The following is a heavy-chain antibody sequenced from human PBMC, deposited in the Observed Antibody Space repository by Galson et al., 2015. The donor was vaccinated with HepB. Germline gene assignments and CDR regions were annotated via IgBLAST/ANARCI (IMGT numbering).Heavy chain of an antibody. Sequence: LRLSYAASAFPFSGFLMSWVRQPPGKGLEWVATIKQDGSEKYYVDSVKGRFVISRDNAKNSLYLQMNNLRAEDTAVYYCATLRTYESRGYDYDFWGQGTLVTVSS. CDR3: ATLRTYESRGYDYDF. D-gene: IGHD3-22*01. CDR2: IKQDGSEK. J-gene: IGHJ4*02. V-gene: IGHV3-7*01. CDR1: AFPFSGFL.